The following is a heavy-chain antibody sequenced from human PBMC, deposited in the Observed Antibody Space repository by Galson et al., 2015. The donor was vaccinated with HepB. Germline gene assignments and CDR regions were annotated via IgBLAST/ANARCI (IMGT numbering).Heavy chain of an antibody. CDR2: IIPIFGTA. V-gene: IGHV1-69*06. CDR1: GGTFSSYA. D-gene: IGHD3-3*01. J-gene: IGHJ6*02. Sequence: SVKVSCKASGGTFSSYAISWVRQAPGLGLEWMGGIIPIFGTANYAQKFQGRVTITADKSTSTAYMELSSLRSEDTAVYYCARRSVFGMVGPVYYGMDVWGQGTTVTASS. CDR3: ARRSVFGMVGPVYYGMDV.